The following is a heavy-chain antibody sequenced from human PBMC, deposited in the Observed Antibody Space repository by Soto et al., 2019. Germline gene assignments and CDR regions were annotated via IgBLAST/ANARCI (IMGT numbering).Heavy chain of an antibody. D-gene: IGHD3-3*02. CDR3: ARVQRSIAASDALDV. CDR2: MTYDGATE. Sequence: QVHLVESGGGVVQPGRSLRLSCAASGFTFNDYVIHWVRQAAGKGLEWVASMTYDGATEYYADSVKGRFTVSRDNTKRTRSRQMITVRSEHTAVLYCARVQRSIAASDALDVWGQGTRVTVSS. V-gene: IGHV3-30*14. CDR1: GFTFNDYV. J-gene: IGHJ3*01.